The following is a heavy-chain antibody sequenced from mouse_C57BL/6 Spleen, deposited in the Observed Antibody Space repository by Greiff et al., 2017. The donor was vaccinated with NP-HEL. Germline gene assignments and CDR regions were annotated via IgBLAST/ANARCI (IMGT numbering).Heavy chain of an antibody. Sequence: QVQLQQPGAELVKPGASVKLSCKASGYTFTSYWMHWVKQRPGRGLEGIGRIDPNSGGTTYNEEFKSKATLTVDKPSSTAYMQLSSLTSEDSAVYYCARNDYDGGDYWGQGTSVTVSS. J-gene: IGHJ4*01. V-gene: IGHV1-72*01. CDR2: IDPNSGGT. CDR1: GYTFTSYW. D-gene: IGHD2-4*01. CDR3: ARNDYDGGDY.